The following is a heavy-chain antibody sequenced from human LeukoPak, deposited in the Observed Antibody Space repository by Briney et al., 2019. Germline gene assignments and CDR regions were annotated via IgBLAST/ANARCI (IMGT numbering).Heavy chain of an antibody. D-gene: IGHD6-13*01. CDR3: ARAVVGSIAAAGPAPYYFDY. CDR2: ISSSGSTI. CDR1: GFTFSDYY. Sequence: GGSLRLSCAASGFTFSDYYMSWIRQAPGKGLEWVSYISSSGSTIYYADSVKGRFTISRDNAKNSLYLQMNSLRAEDTAVYYCARAVVGSIAAAGPAPYYFDYWGQGTLVTVSS. V-gene: IGHV3-11*04. J-gene: IGHJ4*02.